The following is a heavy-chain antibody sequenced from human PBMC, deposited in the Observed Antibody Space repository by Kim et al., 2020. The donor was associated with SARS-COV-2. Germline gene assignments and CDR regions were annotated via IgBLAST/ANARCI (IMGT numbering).Heavy chain of an antibody. V-gene: IGHV3-23*01. J-gene: IGHJ6*02. CDR2: ISGSGGST. CDR1: GFTFSSYA. CDR3: AKSGYCSSTSCYIDNYYYYGMDV. D-gene: IGHD2-2*02. Sequence: GGSLRLSCSSSGFTFSSYAMSWVRQAPGKGLEWVSAISGSGGSTYYADSVKGRFTISRDNSKNTLYLQMNSLRAEDTAVYYCAKSGYCSSTSCYIDNYYYYGMDVWGQGTTVTVSS.